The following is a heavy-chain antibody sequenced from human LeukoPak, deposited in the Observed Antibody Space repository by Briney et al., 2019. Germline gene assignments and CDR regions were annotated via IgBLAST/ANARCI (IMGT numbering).Heavy chain of an antibody. J-gene: IGHJ4*02. V-gene: IGHV3-30*02. CDR3: AIDFGNSFDY. CDR2: IRYDGSNK. CDR1: GFTFSSYG. D-gene: IGHD4-23*01. Sequence: PGGSLRLSCAASGFTFSSYGMHWVRQAPGKGLEWVAFIRYDGSNKYYADSVKGRFTISRDNSKNTLYLQMNSLRAEDTAVYYCAIDFGNSFDYWGQGTLVTVSS.